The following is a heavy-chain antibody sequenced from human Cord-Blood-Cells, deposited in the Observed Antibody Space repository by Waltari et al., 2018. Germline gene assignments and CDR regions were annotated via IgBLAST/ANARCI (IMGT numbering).Heavy chain of an antibody. Sequence: QVQLQESGPGLVKPSETLSLPCTVSGGSISSPYWSWLRQPPGKGLEWIGYIYYSGSTNYNPSLKSRVTISVDTSKNQFSLKLSSVTAADTAVYYCARAPKGGQLLNWFDPWGQGTLVTVSS. J-gene: IGHJ5*02. D-gene: IGHD2-2*01. V-gene: IGHV4-59*11. CDR1: GGSISSPY. CDR3: ARAPKGGQLLNWFDP. CDR2: IYYSGST.